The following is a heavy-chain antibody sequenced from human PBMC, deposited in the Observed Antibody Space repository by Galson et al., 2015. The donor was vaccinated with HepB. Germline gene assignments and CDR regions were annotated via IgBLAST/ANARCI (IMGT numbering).Heavy chain of an antibody. Sequence: SLRLSCAASGFTFSGSGIHWVRQAPGKGLEWVAVIWYDGSSKYYADSVKGRFTISRDNSKNTVYLQMNSLRAEDTAVYYCARELYDSSGYPFDYWGQGTLVTVSS. J-gene: IGHJ4*02. V-gene: IGHV3-33*08. D-gene: IGHD3-22*01. CDR3: ARELYDSSGYPFDY. CDR1: GFTFSGSG. CDR2: IWYDGSSK.